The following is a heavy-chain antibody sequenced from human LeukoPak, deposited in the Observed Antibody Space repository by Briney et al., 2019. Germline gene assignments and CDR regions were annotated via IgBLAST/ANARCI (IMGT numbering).Heavy chain of an antibody. CDR2: ISGSGGST. Sequence: GGSLRLSCAASGFTFSSYAMSWVRQAPGKGLEWVSAISGSGGSTYYADSVKGRFTISRDNSKNTLYLQMNSLRAEDTAVYYCAKSLRGYYDSSGYSPEDVWGKGTTVSVCS. J-gene: IGHJ6*04. V-gene: IGHV3-23*01. CDR1: GFTFSSYA. D-gene: IGHD3-22*01. CDR3: AKSLRGYYDSSGYSPEDV.